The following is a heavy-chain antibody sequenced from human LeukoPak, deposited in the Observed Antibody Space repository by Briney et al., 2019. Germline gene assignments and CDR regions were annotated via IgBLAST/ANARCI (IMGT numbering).Heavy chain of an antibody. CDR2: ISYDGSNK. Sequence: GGSLRLSCAASGFTFSSCAMHWVRQAPGKGLEWVAVISYDGSNKYYADSVKGRFTISRDNSKNTLYLQMNSLRAEDTAVYYCARSGYYFDYWGQGTLVTVSS. CDR3: ARSGYYFDY. CDR1: GFTFSSCA. J-gene: IGHJ4*02. V-gene: IGHV3-30-3*01.